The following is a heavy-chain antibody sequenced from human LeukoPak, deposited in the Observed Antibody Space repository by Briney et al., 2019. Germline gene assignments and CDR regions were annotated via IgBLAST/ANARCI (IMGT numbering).Heavy chain of an antibody. J-gene: IGHJ6*03. CDR1: GGSFGDYY. CDR3: ARRRFGDYCLDV. V-gene: IGHV4-4*07. CDR2: IYTSGST. D-gene: IGHD3-10*01. Sequence: KASETLSLTCTVSGGSFGDYYWSWIRQPAGKGLEWIGHIYTSGSTGYNPSLKSRVTMSVDTSKKQFSLYLSSVTAADTAVYYCARRRFGDYCLDVWGKGTTVTVSS.